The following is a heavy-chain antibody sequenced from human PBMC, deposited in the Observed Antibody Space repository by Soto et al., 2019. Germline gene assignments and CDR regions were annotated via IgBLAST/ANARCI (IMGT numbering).Heavy chain of an antibody. V-gene: IGHV2-26*01. Sequence: QVTLKESGPVLVKPTETLTLTCTVSGVSLTNARVGVSWIRQPPGKALEWLAHIFSNDEKSYNTSLKSRLTIFKDTSKSQVVLIMTNMDPVDTATYYCARAILRGGYCSSTSCYELDYWGQGTLVTVSS. D-gene: IGHD2-2*01. CDR1: GVSLTNARVG. J-gene: IGHJ4*02. CDR3: ARAILRGGYCSSTSCYELDY. CDR2: IFSNDEK.